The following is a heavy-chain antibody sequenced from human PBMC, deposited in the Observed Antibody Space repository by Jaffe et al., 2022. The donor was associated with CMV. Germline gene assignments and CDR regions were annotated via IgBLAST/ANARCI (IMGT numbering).Heavy chain of an antibody. D-gene: IGHD3-16*01. CDR1: GGSISSYY. CDR3: ARTPGWSFLRLGESARSDAFDI. V-gene: IGHV4-59*01. Sequence: QVQLQESGPGLVKPSETLSLTCTVSGGSISSYYWSWIRQPPGKGLEWIGYIYYSGSTNYNPSLKSRVTISVDTSKNQFSLKLSSVTAADTAVYYCARTPGWSFLRLGESARSDAFDIWGQGTMVTVSS. CDR2: IYYSGST. J-gene: IGHJ3*02.